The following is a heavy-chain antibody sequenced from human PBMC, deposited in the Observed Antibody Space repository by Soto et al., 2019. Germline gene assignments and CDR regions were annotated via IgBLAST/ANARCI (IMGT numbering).Heavy chain of an antibody. CDR2: IHSDGSTT. J-gene: IGHJ6*02. V-gene: IGHV3-74*01. Sequence: EVQLVESGGGLLQPGGSLRLSCAASGFTFSNYWMNWVRQAPGKGLVWVSRIHSDGSTTNYAGSVKGRFTISRDNAKNTLHLQMNSLRADDTAVYYCARIDFWSGMDVWGQGTTVTVSS. D-gene: IGHD3-3*01. CDR1: GFTFSNYW. CDR3: ARIDFWSGMDV.